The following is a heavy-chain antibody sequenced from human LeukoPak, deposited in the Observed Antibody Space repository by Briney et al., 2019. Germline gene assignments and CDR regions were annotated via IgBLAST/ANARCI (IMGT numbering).Heavy chain of an antibody. CDR1: GFTFSDYY. Sequence: GGSLRLSCAASGFTFSDYYMSWIRQAPGKGLEGVSYISSSGSTIYYADSVKGRFTISRDNAKNSLYLQMNSLRAEDTAVYYCARAFKSYMVRGVIPFDYWGQGTLVTVSS. D-gene: IGHD3-10*01. J-gene: IGHJ4*02. CDR2: ISSSGSTI. V-gene: IGHV3-11*01. CDR3: ARAFKSYMVRGVIPFDY.